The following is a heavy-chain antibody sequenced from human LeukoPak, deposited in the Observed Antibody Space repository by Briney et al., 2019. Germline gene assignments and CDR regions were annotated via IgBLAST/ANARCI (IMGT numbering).Heavy chain of an antibody. CDR2: IIPIFGTA. D-gene: IGHD1-7*01. CDR1: GYIFSGYY. Sequence: ASVKVSCKTSGYIFSGYYIHWVRQAPGQGLEWMGGIIPIFGTANYAQKFQGRVTITADESTSTAYMELSSLRSEDTAVYYCARGGELGRFDYWGQGTLVTVSS. J-gene: IGHJ4*02. V-gene: IGHV1-69*13. CDR3: ARGGELGRFDY.